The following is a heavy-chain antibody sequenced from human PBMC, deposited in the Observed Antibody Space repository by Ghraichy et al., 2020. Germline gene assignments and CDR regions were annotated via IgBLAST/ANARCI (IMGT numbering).Heavy chain of an antibody. CDR3: ARDLEGYGTSRFDY. Sequence: GESLNISCAASGFTFSDYYMSWIRQAPGKGLEWVSYISSSSSYTNYADSVKGRFTISRDNAKNSLYLQMNSLRAEDTAVYYCARDLEGYGTSRFDYWGQGTLVTVSS. V-gene: IGHV3-11*06. CDR1: GFTFSDYY. J-gene: IGHJ4*02. D-gene: IGHD5-18*01. CDR2: ISSSSSYT.